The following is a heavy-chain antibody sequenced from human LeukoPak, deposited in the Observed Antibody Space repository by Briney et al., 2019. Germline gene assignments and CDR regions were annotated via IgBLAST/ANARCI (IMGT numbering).Heavy chain of an antibody. V-gene: IGHV1-18*01. CDR1: GYAFTTYG. CDR3: ARDSNLHWFDP. Sequence: ASVKVSCKASGYAFTTYGISWVRQAPGQGLEWMGWISAYNGNTSYAQKLQGRVTMTTDTSTSTAYMELRSLRSDDTAVYYCARDSNLHWFDPWGQGTLVTVSS. CDR2: ISAYNGNT. D-gene: IGHD1-7*01. J-gene: IGHJ5*02.